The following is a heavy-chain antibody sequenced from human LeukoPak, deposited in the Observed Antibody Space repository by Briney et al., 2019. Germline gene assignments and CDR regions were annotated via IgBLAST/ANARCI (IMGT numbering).Heavy chain of an antibody. D-gene: IGHD3-22*01. CDR1: GFTFSSYG. J-gene: IGHJ5*02. CDR2: ISYDGSNK. V-gene: IGHV3-30*18. Sequence: PGGSLRLSCAASGFTFSSYGMHWVRQAPGKGLEWVAVISYDGSNKYYADSVKGRFTISRDNSKNTLYLQMNSLRAEDTAVYYCAKDWGYYYDSSGYPETWGQGTLVAVSS. CDR3: AKDWGYYYDSSGYPET.